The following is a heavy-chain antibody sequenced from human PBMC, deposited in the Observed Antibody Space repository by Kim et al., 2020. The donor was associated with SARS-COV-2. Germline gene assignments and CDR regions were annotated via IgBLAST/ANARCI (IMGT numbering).Heavy chain of an antibody. CDR2: GRT. CDR3: ARDFAPILD. V-gene: IGHV4-59*01. D-gene: IGHD3-3*01. Sequence: GRTNYNPSLKSRVTISVDTSKNQFSLKLSSVTAADTAVYYCARDFAPILDWGQGTLVTVSS. J-gene: IGHJ4*02.